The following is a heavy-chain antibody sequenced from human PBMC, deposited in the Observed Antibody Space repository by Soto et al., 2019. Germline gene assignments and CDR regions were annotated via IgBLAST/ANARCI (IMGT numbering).Heavy chain of an antibody. CDR2: IYDSGST. CDR1: GGSISSGVYY. D-gene: IGHD3-16*01. CDR3: ASLIRGFDY. Sequence: TLSRTGTVSGGSISSGVYYWSWIRQHPGKGLEWIGYIYDSGSTYYNPSLKSRVTISVDTSKNQFSLKLSSVTAADTAVYYCASLIRGFDYWGQGTLVTVSS. J-gene: IGHJ4*02. V-gene: IGHV4-31*03.